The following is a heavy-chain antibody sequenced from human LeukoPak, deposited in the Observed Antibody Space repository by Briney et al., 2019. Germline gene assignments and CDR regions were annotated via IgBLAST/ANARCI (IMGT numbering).Heavy chain of an antibody. J-gene: IGHJ4*02. CDR3: ARAGSSGWSSDY. CDR1: GGSISSSNW. CDR2: IYHSGST. V-gene: IGHV4-4*02. Sequence: SETLSLTCAVSGGSISSSNWWSWVRPPPGKGLEWIGEIYHSGSTNYNPSLKSRVTISVDKSKNQFSLKLSSVTAADTAVYYCARAGSSGWSSDYWGQGTLVTVSS. D-gene: IGHD6-19*01.